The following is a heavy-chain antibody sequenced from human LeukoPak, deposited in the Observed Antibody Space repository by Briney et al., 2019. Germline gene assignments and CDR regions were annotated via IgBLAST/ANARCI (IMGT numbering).Heavy chain of an antibody. CDR3: AKGGIAAAGTAGRYYYYYMGV. V-gene: IGHV3-33*06. D-gene: IGHD6-13*01. J-gene: IGHJ6*03. CDR1: GFTFSSYG. CDR2: IWYDGSNK. Sequence: GGSLRLSCAASGFTFSSYGMHWVRQAPGKGLEWVAVIWYDGSNKYYADSVKGRFTISRDNSKNTLYLQMNSLRAEDTAVYYCAKGGIAAAGTAGRYYYYYMGVWGKGTTVTLCS.